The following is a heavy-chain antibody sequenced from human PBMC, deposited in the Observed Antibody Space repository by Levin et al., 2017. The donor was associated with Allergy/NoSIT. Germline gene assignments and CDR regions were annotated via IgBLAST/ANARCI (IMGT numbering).Heavy chain of an antibody. J-gene: IGHJ4*02. CDR1: GFTFSSYA. Sequence: PSETLSLTCAASGFTFSSYAMSWVRQAPGKGLEWVSAISGSGGSTYYADSVKGRFTISRDNSKNTLYLQMNSLRAEDTAVYYCAKEGPQEMVQEMGYWGQGTLVTVSS. V-gene: IGHV3-23*01. CDR2: ISGSGGST. D-gene: IGHD3-10*01. CDR3: AKEGPQEMVQEMGY.